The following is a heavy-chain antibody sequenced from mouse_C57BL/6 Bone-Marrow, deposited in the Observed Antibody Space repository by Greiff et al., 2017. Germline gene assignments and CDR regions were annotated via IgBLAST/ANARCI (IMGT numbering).Heavy chain of an antibody. CDR3: ERDVYYCGSVVEFDY. CDR1: GYTFTSYW. CDR2: IHPDSGST. V-gene: IGHV1-64*01. J-gene: IGHJ2*01. D-gene: IGHD1-1*01. Sequence: VQLQQPGAELVKPGASVKLSCKASGYTFTSYWMHWVKQRPGQGLEWIGMIHPDSGSTNYNEKFKSQATLTVDKSSSTAYMQLSSLTSEDSAVYSCERDVYYCGSVVEFDYWGQGTTLTVSS.